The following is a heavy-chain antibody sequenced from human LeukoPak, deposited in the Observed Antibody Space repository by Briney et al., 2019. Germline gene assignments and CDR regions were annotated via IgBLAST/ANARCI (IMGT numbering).Heavy chain of an antibody. V-gene: IGHV3-23*01. J-gene: IGHJ4*02. D-gene: IGHD3-16*02. CDR1: GFTFSSYA. CDR2: IGVSGGST. CDR3: AKIRLGELSSIGY. Sequence: GGSLRLSCAASGFTFSSYAMSWVRQAPGKGLEWVSAIGVSGGSTYYADSVKGRFTISRDNSKNTLYLQMNSLRAEGTAVYYCAKIRLGELSSIGYWGQGTLVTVSS.